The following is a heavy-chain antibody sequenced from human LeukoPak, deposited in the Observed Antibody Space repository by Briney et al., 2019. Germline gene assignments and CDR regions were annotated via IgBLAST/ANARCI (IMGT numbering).Heavy chain of an antibody. CDR2: IYSGGST. CDR1: GFTVSSNY. J-gene: IGHJ4*02. D-gene: IGHD3-10*01. V-gene: IGHV3-66*01. CDR3: ARESHYYGSGSYTDY. Sequence: PGGSLRLSCAASGFTVSSNYMSWVRQAPGKGLEWVSVIYSGGSTYYADSVKGRFTISRDNSKNTLYPQMNSLRAEDTAVYYCARESHYYGSGSYTDYWGQGTLVTVSS.